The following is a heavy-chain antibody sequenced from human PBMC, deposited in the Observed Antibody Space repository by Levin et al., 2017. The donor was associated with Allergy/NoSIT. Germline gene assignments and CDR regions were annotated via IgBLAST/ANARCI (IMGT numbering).Heavy chain of an antibody. CDR1: GFTFSSYG. CDR3: ARDPLPPFYYYGMDV. J-gene: IGHJ6*02. CDR2: ISYDGSNK. Sequence: GGSLRLSCAASGFTFSSYGMHWVRQAPGKGLEWVAVISYDGSNKYYADSVKGRFTISRDNSKNTLYLQMNSLRAEDTAVYYCARDPLPPFYYYGMDVWGQGTTVTVSS. V-gene: IGHV3-30*03.